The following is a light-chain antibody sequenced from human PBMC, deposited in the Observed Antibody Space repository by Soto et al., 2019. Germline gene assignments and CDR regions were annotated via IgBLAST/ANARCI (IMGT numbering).Light chain of an antibody. Sequence: EIVLTQSPGTLSLSPGEGATLSCRASQSVGSSYLAWYQQKPGQAPRLLMYAASSRATGIPDRFSGSGSGTDFTLTISRLEPEDFAVYYFQQYGNSPITFGQGTRLDIE. CDR1: QSVGSSY. J-gene: IGKJ5*01. CDR2: AAS. V-gene: IGKV3-20*01. CDR3: QQYGNSPIT.